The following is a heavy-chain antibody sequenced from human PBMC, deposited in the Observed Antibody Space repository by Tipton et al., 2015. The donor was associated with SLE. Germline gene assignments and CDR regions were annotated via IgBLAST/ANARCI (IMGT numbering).Heavy chain of an antibody. CDR3: ARQAAAALDY. Sequence: QVQLVQSGAEVKKPGASVKVSCKASGYTFTDYYMYWVRQAPGQGLEWMGWINPNSGDTNYAQNFQGGVTMTKDTSITTVYMELTTLRYDDTAMYYCARQAAAALDYWGQGTLVTVSS. CDR1: GYTFTDYY. V-gene: IGHV1-2*02. CDR2: INPNSGDT. D-gene: IGHD6-13*01. J-gene: IGHJ4*02.